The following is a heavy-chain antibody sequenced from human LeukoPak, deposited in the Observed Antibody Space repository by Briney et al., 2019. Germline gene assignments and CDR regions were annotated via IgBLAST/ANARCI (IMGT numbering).Heavy chain of an antibody. CDR3: ARADGSHYGLKDY. D-gene: IGHD1-26*01. CDR2: ISPDGISK. J-gene: IGHJ4*02. CDR1: GFTFRSYW. V-gene: IGHV3-74*01. Sequence: GGSLRLSWAASGFTFRSYWMHWVRQAPGKGPVWVSRISPDGISKIYAASVKGQFTICQDRAKNPSSLQMNSLRAEDTGLYYCARADGSHYGLKDYWRQGTLVTVSS.